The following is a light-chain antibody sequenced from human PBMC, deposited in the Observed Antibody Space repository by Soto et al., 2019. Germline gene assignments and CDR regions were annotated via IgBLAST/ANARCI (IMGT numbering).Light chain of an antibody. CDR3: SSYTSSTTVV. J-gene: IGLJ2*01. CDR1: SSDVGGYKY. Sequence: QSVLTQPASVSGSPGQSITISCTGTSSDVGGYKYVSWYQHHPGKAPKLMIYEVSYRPSGISNRFSGSKSGNTASLTNSGLQAEDEADYYCSSYTSSTTVVFGGGTKVTVL. CDR2: EVS. V-gene: IGLV2-14*01.